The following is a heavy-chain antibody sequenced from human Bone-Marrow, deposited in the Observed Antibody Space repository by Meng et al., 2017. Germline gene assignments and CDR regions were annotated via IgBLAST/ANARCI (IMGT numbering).Heavy chain of an antibody. V-gene: IGHV3-74*01. CDR1: GFTFSSYW. J-gene: IGHJ6*02. D-gene: IGHD1-26*01. Sequence: GESLKISCAASGFTFSSYWMHWVRQAPGKGLVWVSRINSDESSTSYADSVKGRFTISRDNAKNTLYLQMNSLRAEDTAVYYCARVESTYDSGSYLFLHIYGMDVWGQGTTVTVSS. CDR2: INSDESST. CDR3: ARVESTYDSGSYLFLHIYGMDV.